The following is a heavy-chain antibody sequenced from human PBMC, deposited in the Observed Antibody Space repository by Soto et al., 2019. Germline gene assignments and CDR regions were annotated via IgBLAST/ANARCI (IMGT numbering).Heavy chain of an antibody. CDR1: GFTFSSYC. CDR2: ISYDGSNK. D-gene: IGHD3-3*01. V-gene: IGHV3-30*18. Sequence: PWVSLRLSCAASGFTFSSYCLHRFRQSPGKGLEWVAVISYDGSNKYYADSVKGRFTISRDNSKNTLYLQMNSLRAEDTAVYYCAKASIFGVVINTSGPMDVWGQGTTVTVSS. CDR3: AKASIFGVVINTSGPMDV. J-gene: IGHJ6*02.